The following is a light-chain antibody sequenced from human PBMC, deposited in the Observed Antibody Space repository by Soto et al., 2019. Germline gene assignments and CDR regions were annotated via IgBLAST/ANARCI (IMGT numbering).Light chain of an antibody. J-gene: IGKJ2*01. CDR3: QQTYNTPRT. Sequence: DIQMAHSPSSLSACFGDRVAITCRASQDIGVFLNWYQQKPGKAPKCLIYAASNLESRVPSRFSGSGSGTDFNFTISGLQPDDLATYYCQQTYNTPRTFGQGTKVDIK. CDR1: QDIGVF. V-gene: IGKV1-39*01. CDR2: AAS.